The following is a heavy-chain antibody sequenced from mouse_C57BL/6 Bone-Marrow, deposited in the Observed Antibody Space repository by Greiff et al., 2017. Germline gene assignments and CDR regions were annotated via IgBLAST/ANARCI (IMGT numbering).Heavy chain of an antibody. D-gene: IGHD1-1*01. CDR3: ARHSYGSSRYYAMDY. CDR2: IWSDGST. CDR1: GFSLTSYG. V-gene: IGHV2-6-1*01. Sequence: QVQLKESGPGLVAPSQSLSITCTVSGFSLTSYGVHWVRQPPGKGLEWLVVIWSDGSTTYNSALKSRLSISKDNSKIQVFLKMNSLQTDDTAMYYCARHSYGSSRYYAMDYWGQGTSVTVSS. J-gene: IGHJ4*01.